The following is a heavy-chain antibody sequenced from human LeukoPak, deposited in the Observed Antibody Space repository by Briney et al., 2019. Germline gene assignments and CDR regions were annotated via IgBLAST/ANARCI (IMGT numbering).Heavy chain of an antibody. J-gene: IGHJ4*02. CDR2: ISGDGGST. CDR1: GFTFDDYA. V-gene: IGHV3-43*02. Sequence: GGSLRLSCAASGFTFDDYAMHWVRQAPGKGLEWVSLISGDGGSTYYADSVKGRFTISRDNSKNTLYLQMNSLRAEDTAVYYCAKVERFLGYFDYWGQGTLVTVSS. CDR3: AKVERFLGYFDY. D-gene: IGHD3-3*01.